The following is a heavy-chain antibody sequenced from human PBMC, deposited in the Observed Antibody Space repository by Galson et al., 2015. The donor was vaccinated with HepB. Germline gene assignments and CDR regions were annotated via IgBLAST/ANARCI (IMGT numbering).Heavy chain of an antibody. Sequence: SLRLSCAASGFTFNSYRMNWVRQTPGKGLEWVSSISSRSSSIYYADSVKVRFTISRDAAKNSLYLQMNSLRAEETAVYCCARRFEYYYTNCYYVDYFGDWSQGTLVTVSS. D-gene: IGHD2-8*01. J-gene: IGHJ4*02. CDR2: ISSRSSSI. CDR1: GFTFNSYR. V-gene: IGHV3-48*01. CDR3: ARRFEYYYTNCYYVDYFGD.